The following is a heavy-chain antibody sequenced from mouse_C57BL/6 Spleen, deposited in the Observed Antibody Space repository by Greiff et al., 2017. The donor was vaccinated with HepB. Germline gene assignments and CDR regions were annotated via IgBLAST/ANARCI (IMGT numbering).Heavy chain of an antibody. D-gene: IGHD2-3*01. CDR3: AREGRVIYDGYSYAMDY. CDR1: GYSFTDYN. CDR2: INPNYGTT. J-gene: IGHJ4*01. V-gene: IGHV1-39*01. Sequence: EVQLQQSGPELVKPGASVKISCKASGYSFTDYNMNWVKQSNGKSLEWIGVINPNYGTTSYNQKFKGKATLTVDQSSSTAYMQLNSLTSEDSAVYYCAREGRVIYDGYSYAMDYWGQGTSVTVSS.